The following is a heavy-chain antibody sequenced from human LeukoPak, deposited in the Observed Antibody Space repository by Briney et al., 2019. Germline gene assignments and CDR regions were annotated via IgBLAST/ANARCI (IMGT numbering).Heavy chain of an antibody. CDR3: ARHVRWLQLTLYFDI. J-gene: IGHJ2*01. V-gene: IGHV4-39*01. CDR2: IYYTGNT. CDR1: GGFINTPSYH. D-gene: IGHD5-24*01. Sequence: SETLSLTCTVSGGFINTPSYHWGWIRQSPGKGLEWIGSIYYTGNTSSNPSLNSRVTMSVDTSKKQCSLKLNSMTAADTAVYYCARHVRWLQLTLYFDIWGRGTLVTVSS.